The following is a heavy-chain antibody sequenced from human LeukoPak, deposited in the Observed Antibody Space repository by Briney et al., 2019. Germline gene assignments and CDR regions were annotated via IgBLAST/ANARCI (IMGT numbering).Heavy chain of an antibody. V-gene: IGHV3-23*01. Sequence: GGSLRLSCAASGFTFNYYAMTWVRQAPGKGLGWVSSISGNGAGAYYADSVKGRFTISRDNSKNTLYLQMNSLRAEDTAVYYCAKKYYDSSGVYYYYMDVWGKGTTVTVSS. J-gene: IGHJ6*03. CDR2: ISGNGAGA. CDR1: GFTFNYYA. D-gene: IGHD3-22*01. CDR3: AKKYYDSSGVYYYYMDV.